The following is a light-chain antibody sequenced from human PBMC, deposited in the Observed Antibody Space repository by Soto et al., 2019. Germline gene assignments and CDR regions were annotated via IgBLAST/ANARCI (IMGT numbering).Light chain of an antibody. V-gene: IGKV3-15*01. Sequence: EIVMTQSPDNLSVSLGQGATLSCRASQPISRNLAWYQQKPGQAPRLLIYGASTRATDIPGRFSGGGSGTELTLTISSLQSEDFAIYFCQQYNTWPRTFGQGTKVEVK. CDR2: GAS. J-gene: IGKJ1*01. CDR3: QQYNTWPRT. CDR1: QPISRN.